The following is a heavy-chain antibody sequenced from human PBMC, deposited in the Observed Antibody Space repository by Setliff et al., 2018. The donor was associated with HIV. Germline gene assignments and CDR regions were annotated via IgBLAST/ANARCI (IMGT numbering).Heavy chain of an antibody. D-gene: IGHD5-12*01. Sequence: SETLSLTCTVSGGSISSYYWSWIQQPPGKGLEWIGYIYTSGSTNYNPSLKSRVTISVDTSKNQFSLKLSSVTAADTAVYYCARQMDSGYDGEGYWGQGTLVTVSS. CDR3: ARQMDSGYDGEGY. CDR1: GGSISSYY. J-gene: IGHJ4*02. V-gene: IGHV4-4*09. CDR2: IYTSGST.